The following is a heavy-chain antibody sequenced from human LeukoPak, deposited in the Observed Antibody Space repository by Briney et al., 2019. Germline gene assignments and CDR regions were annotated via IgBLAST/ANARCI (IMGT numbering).Heavy chain of an antibody. Sequence: SETLSLTCAVHGGSFSAYYRGWVRQPPGKGLEWIGEIYHRGSPKYNPSLKSRVTISVDKSKNQFSLEMTSVTAADTAVYYCARDKRVAVAGTYIYYYYMDVWGNGTTVTISS. J-gene: IGHJ6*03. CDR3: ARDKRVAVAGTYIYYYYMDV. V-gene: IGHV4-34*01. CDR1: GGSFSAYY. D-gene: IGHD6-19*01. CDR2: IYHRGSP.